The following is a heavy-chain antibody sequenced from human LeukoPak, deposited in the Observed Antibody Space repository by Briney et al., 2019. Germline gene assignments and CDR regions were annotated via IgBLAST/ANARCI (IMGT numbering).Heavy chain of an antibody. J-gene: IGHJ2*01. V-gene: IGHV3-21*01. D-gene: IGHD6-19*01. CDR2: ISSSSSYI. CDR1: GFTFRSYS. Sequence: PGGSLRLSCAASGFTFRSYSMNWVRQAPGKGLEWVSSISSSSSYIYCADSVKGRFTISRDNAKNSLYLQMNSLRAEDTAVYYCAKPEGYSSGWWHWYFDLWGRGTLVTVSS. CDR3: AKPEGYSSGWWHWYFDL.